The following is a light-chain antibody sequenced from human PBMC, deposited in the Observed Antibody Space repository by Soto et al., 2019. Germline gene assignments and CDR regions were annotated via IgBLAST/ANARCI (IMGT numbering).Light chain of an antibody. CDR2: EAS. J-gene: IGKJ1*01. V-gene: IGKV1-5*03. CDR1: QSISIW. CDR3: QQYNSYSGT. Sequence: DIQMTQSPSTLSASVGDRVTITCRASQSISIWLAWYQQKPGKAPNLLIYEASSLKSGVPSRFSGSGSGTDFTLTISSLQPDDFATYHCQQYNSYSGTFGQGTKVDIK.